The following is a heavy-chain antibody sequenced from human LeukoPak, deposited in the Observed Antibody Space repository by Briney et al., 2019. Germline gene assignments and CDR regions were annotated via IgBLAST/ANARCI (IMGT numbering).Heavy chain of an antibody. CDR3: ARVVYGGSYPPGYYFDY. J-gene: IGHJ4*02. D-gene: IGHD1-26*01. CDR1: GFTFSSYG. V-gene: IGHV3-21*04. Sequence: PGGSLRLSCAASGFTFSSYGMHWVRQAPGKGLEWVSSISSSSSYIYYADSVKGRFTISRDNAKNSLYLQMNSLRADDTAVYYCARVVYGGSYPPGYYFDYWGQGTLVTVSS. CDR2: ISSSSSYI.